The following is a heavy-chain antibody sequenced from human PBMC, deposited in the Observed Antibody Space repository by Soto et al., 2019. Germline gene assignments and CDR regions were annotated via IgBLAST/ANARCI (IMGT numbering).Heavy chain of an antibody. J-gene: IGHJ4*02. V-gene: IGHV3-30*18. CDR2: ISNDGGNK. Sequence: QVQLVESGGGVVQPGRSLRLSCADSGFSFCSYGMHWVRQAPGKGLEWVAVISNDGGNKYYADSVKGRFTISRDNSKNTLYLQMNSLRAVDTAVYYCAKGHSSSWYYFDYWGQGTLVTVSS. CDR3: AKGHSSSWYYFDY. D-gene: IGHD6-13*01. CDR1: GFSFCSYG.